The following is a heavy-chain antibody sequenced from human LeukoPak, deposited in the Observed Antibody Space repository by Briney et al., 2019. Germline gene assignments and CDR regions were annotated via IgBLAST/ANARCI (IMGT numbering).Heavy chain of an antibody. CDR1: GFTFSYYS. J-gene: IGHJ4*02. CDR3: VSWDSSGYLLDY. CDR2: IRSRDGTV. V-gene: IGHV3-48*01. D-gene: IGHD3-22*01. Sequence: GGPLRLSCVASGFTFSYYSMNWARQAPGKGLEWISYIRSRDGTVSYADSVKGRFTISTDTTKSSLFLQMNGLSVDDTAVYYCVSWDSSGYLLDYWGQGTLVTVSS.